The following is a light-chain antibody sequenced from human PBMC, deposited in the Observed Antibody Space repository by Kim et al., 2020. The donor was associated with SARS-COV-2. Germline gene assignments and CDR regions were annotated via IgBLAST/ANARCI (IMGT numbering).Light chain of an antibody. CDR3: AAWDDSLNGVV. J-gene: IGLJ2*01. V-gene: IGLV1-44*01. CDR2: SNN. Sequence: QSVLTQPPSASGTPGQRVTISCSGSSSNIGSNTVTWFQQLPGTAPKLLIYSNNQRPSGVPDRFSGSKSGTSASLAISGLQSEDEADYYCAAWDDSLNGVVFGGWTQLTVL. CDR1: SSNIGSNT.